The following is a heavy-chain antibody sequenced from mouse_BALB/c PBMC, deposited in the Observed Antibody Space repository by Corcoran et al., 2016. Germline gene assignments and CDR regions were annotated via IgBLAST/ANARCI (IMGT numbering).Heavy chain of an antibody. Sequence: EVRLRQSEPELEKPGASVKMSCKASGDTCTSYVMHCVKQKPGQGLEWIAYINPYNDGTKYNEKFKGKATLTSDKSYSTAYMALSSLTSEDSAVYYCARYDYDYLDYWGQGTTLTVSS. CDR1: GDTCTSYV. V-gene: IGHV1S136*01. D-gene: IGHD2-4*01. CDR3: ARYDYDYLDY. J-gene: IGHJ2*01. CDR2: INPYNDGT.